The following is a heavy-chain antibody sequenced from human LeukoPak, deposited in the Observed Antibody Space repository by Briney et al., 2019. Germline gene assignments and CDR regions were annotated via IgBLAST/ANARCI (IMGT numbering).Heavy chain of an antibody. CDR2: IYYTGSS. V-gene: IGHV4-59*08. CDR3: ARVLLWFGEFLPDAFDI. D-gene: IGHD3-10*01. Sequence: PSETLSLTCTVSGGTISNFYWSWIRQPPEKGLEWIGYIYYTGSSNYNPSLRSRSTISMDTSKNQFSLKLTSVTAADTAVYFCARVLLWFGEFLPDAFDIWGQGTMVTVSS. CDR1: GGTISNFY. J-gene: IGHJ3*02.